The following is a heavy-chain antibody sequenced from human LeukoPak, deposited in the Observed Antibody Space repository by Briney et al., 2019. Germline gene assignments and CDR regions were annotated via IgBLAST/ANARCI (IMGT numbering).Heavy chain of an antibody. J-gene: IGHJ4*02. D-gene: IGHD6-13*01. V-gene: IGHV4-61*01. CDR3: ATSSIAAGGY. Sequence: PSETLSLTCTVSGGSVSTGSYYWSWIRQTPGKGLEWTGYIYYRESTNYTPSLKSRVTISVDTSKNQFSLKLSSVTAADTAVYYCATSSIAAGGYWGQGTLVTVSS. CDR1: GGSVSTGSYY. CDR2: IYYREST.